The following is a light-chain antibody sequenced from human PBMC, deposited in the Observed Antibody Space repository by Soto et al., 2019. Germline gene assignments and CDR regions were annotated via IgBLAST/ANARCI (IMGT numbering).Light chain of an antibody. CDR1: SSNIGSNT. V-gene: IGLV1-44*01. Sequence: HSVLTQPPSASGTPGQRVTISCSGSSSNIGSNTVNWYQQLPGTAPKLLIYSNNQRPSGVPDRFSGSKSGTSASLAISGLQSEDEADYYCAAWDDSLNALFGTGT. J-gene: IGLJ1*01. CDR2: SNN. CDR3: AAWDDSLNAL.